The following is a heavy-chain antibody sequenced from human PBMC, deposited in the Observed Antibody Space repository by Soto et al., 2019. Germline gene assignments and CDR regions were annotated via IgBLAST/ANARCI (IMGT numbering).Heavy chain of an antibody. CDR2: IYHSGTT. D-gene: IGHD1-26*01. CDR1: GDSITGSY. CDR3: ARDMPNAAGSLAGWEH. V-gene: IGHV4-59*01. J-gene: IGHJ4*02. Sequence: QVQLRESGPGLVKPSETLSLTCTVSGDSITGSYWSWMRQSPGKTLEWIGYIYHSGTTTYNPSLKSRVSISVDTSKNQFSLRLTSVIAADTAVYYCARDMPNAAGSLAGWEHWCQGILVIVSS.